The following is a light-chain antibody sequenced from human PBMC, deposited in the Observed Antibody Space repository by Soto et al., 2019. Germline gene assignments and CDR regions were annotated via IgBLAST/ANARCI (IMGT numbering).Light chain of an antibody. CDR2: EVS. Sequence: QSVLTQPASVSGPPGQSITISCTGTSSDVGGYNYVSWYQQHPGKAPKLMIYEVSNRPSGVSNRFSGSKSGNTACLTISGLQAEDEADYYCSSYTSSSTLGVFGTGTKV. J-gene: IGLJ1*01. CDR3: SSYTSSSTLGV. CDR1: SSDVGGYNY. V-gene: IGLV2-14*01.